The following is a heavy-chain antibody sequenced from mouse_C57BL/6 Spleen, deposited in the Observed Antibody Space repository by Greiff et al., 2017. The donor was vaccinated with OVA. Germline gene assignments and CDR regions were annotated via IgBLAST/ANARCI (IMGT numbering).Heavy chain of an antibody. D-gene: IGHD1-1*01. CDR1: GYTFTTYP. Sequence: QVQLQQSGAELVKPGASVKMSRKASGYTFTTYPIEWMKQNHGKSLEWIGNFHPYNDDTKYNEKFKGKATLTVEKSSSTVYLELSRLTSDDSAVYYCARGDYGSSYGYFDVWGTGTTVTVSS. CDR2: FHPYNDDT. J-gene: IGHJ1*03. V-gene: IGHV1-47*01. CDR3: ARGDYGSSYGYFDV.